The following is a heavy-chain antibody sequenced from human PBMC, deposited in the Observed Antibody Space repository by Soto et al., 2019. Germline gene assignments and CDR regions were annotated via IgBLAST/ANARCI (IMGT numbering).Heavy chain of an antibody. CDR2: IHYSGSI. V-gene: IGHV4-30-4*08. CDR1: GGSISYEYYH. D-gene: IGHD2-21*02. CDR3: AREDDGGDRDYYGLDV. J-gene: IGHJ6*02. Sequence: QVQLQQSGPGLVKPSQTLSLTCTVSGGSISYEYYHWTWIRQSPGKGLEWIGYIHYSGSINYNPCFKSRVTISVDTSKNQFSLQLSSVTAADTAVYFCAREDDGGDRDYYGLDVWGQGTTVTVSS.